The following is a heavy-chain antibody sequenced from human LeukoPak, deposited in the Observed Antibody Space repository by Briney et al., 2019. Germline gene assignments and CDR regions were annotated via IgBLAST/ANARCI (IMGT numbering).Heavy chain of an antibody. J-gene: IGHJ6*02. CDR1: GYTFTGYY. V-gene: IGHV1-2*02. CDR2: INPNSGGT. D-gene: IGHD2-15*01. CDR3: ARDPDRCSGGSCYSEYYYYGMDV. Sequence: ASVKVSCKASGYTFTGYYMHWVRQAPGQGLEWMGWINPNSGGTNYAQKFQGRVTMTRDTSISTAYMELSRLRSDDTAVYYCARDPDRCSGGSCYSEYYYYGMDVWSQGTTVTV.